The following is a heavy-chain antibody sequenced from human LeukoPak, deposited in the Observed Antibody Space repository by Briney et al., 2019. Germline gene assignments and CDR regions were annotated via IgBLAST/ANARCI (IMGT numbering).Heavy chain of an antibody. CDR1: GFTFSSSW. D-gene: IGHD2-2*01. Sequence: GGSLRLSCTASGFTFSSSWMHWVRQAPEEGLVWVSRIISDGSSTSYADSVKGRFTISRDNAKNTLYLQMNSLRAEDTAVYYCARDSSFASFDYWGQGTLVTVSS. CDR2: IISDGSST. V-gene: IGHV3-74*01. CDR3: ARDSSFASFDY. J-gene: IGHJ4*02.